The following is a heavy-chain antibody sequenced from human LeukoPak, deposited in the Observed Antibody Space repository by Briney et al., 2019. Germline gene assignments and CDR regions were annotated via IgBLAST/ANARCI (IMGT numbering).Heavy chain of an antibody. Sequence: PGGSLRLPCAASGFTFSSSAMSWVRQAPGKGLEWVSAIIRSGGYTYHADSVKGRFTISRYNSKNTLSLQMDSLRAEDTAVYYCVKQRGIYLDFDHRGQGTLVTVSS. D-gene: IGHD1-26*01. CDR1: GFTFSSSA. CDR3: VKQRGIYLDFDH. J-gene: IGHJ4*02. CDR2: IIRSGGYT. V-gene: IGHV3-23*01.